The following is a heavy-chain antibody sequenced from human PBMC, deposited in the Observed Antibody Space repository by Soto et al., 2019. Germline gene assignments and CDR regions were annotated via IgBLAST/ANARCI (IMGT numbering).Heavy chain of an antibody. J-gene: IGHJ6*02. V-gene: IGHV3-30*18. CDR2: ISYDGSNK. D-gene: IGHD3-10*01. CDR1: GFTFSSYG. CDR3: AKYRWVGELSGSRGMDV. Sequence: PGGSLRLSCAASGFTFSSYGMHWVRQAPGKGLEWVAVISYDGSNKYYANSVKGRFTISRDNSKNTLYLQMNSLRAEDTAVYYCAKYRWVGELSGSRGMDVWGQGTTVTVSS.